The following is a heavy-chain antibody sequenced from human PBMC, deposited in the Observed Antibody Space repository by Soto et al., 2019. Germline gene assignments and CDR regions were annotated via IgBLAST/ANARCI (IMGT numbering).Heavy chain of an antibody. D-gene: IGHD3-22*01. V-gene: IGHV1-18*04. CDR1: GYTFTSYG. Sequence: ASVKVYCKASGYTFTSYGISWVRQAPGQGLEWMGWISAYNGNTNYAQKLQGRVTMTTDTSTSTAYMELRSLRSDDTAVYYCARDLVRIYYYDSSGYSQDYWGQGTLVTVSS. CDR2: ISAYNGNT. CDR3: ARDLVRIYYYDSSGYSQDY. J-gene: IGHJ4*02.